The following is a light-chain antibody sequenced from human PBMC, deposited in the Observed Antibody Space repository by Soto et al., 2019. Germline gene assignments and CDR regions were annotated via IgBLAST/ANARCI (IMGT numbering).Light chain of an antibody. V-gene: IGLV2-18*02. CDR3: SSYTSINTYV. Sequence: QSALTQPPSVSGSPGQSVTISFTGTSSDVGSYSRVSWYQQPPGTAPKLMIYEVSNRPSGVPDRFSGSKSGNTASLTIAGLQPEDEADYYCSSYTSINTYVFGTGTKLTVL. CDR1: SSDVGSYSR. CDR2: EVS. J-gene: IGLJ1*01.